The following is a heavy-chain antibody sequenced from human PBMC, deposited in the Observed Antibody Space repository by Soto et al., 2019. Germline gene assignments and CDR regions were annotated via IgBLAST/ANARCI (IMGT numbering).Heavy chain of an antibody. CDR1: GYTLTELS. D-gene: IGHD3-10*01. CDR2: FDPEDGET. CDR3: ATVQFYMGSENDWFDA. J-gene: IGHJ5*02. V-gene: IGHV1-24*01. Sequence: ASVKVSCKVSGYTLTELSMHWVRQAPGKGLEWMGGFDPEDGETIYAQKFQGRVTMTEDTSTDTAYMELSSLRSEDTAVYYCATVQFYMGSENDWFDAWGQGTLVTVSS.